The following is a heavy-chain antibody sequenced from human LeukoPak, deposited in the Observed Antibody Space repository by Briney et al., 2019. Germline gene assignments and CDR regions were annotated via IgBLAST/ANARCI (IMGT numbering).Heavy chain of an antibody. D-gene: IGHD4-23*01. V-gene: IGHV4-61*02. Sequence: PSETLSLTCTVSGGSISSGSYYWSWIRQPAGKGLEWIGRIYTSGSTNYNPSLKSRVTISVDTSKNQFSLKLSSVTAADTAVYYCARRTVVTDHAFDIWGQGTMVTVSS. CDR2: IYTSGST. J-gene: IGHJ3*02. CDR3: ARRTVVTDHAFDI. CDR1: GGSISSGSYY.